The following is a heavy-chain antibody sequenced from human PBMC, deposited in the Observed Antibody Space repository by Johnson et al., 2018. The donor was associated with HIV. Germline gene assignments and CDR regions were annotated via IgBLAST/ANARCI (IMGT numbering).Heavy chain of an antibody. CDR1: GYSVTGYN. J-gene: IGHJ3*02. CDR2: IKCDGSEK. D-gene: IGHD1-14*01. CDR3: AKANRAMTKGGFGAFDI. V-gene: IGHV3-7*03. Sequence: VQLVESGGGLVQPGGSLRLSCAVSGYSVTGYNMNWVRQAPVKGLEWVADIKCDGSEKYYVDSVKGRLTISRDNSKNTLYLQMNSLRAEDTALYYCAKANRAMTKGGFGAFDIWGQGTLVTVSS.